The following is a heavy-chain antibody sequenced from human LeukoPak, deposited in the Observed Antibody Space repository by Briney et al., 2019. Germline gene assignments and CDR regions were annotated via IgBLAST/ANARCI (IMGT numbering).Heavy chain of an antibody. CDR3: ARTSDWGLSLDY. Sequence: ASETLSLTCTVSGGSISSSSYYWGWIRQPPGKGLEWIGSIYYSGSTYYNPSLQSRVTISLDTSKNQFSLKLSSVTAADTAVYYCARTSDWGLSLDYWGQGTLVTVSS. CDR2: IYYSGST. V-gene: IGHV4-39*07. CDR1: GGSISSSSYY. J-gene: IGHJ4*02. D-gene: IGHD7-27*01.